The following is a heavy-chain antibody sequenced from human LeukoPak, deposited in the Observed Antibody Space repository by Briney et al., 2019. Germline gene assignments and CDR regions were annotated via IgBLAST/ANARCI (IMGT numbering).Heavy chain of an antibody. CDR3: ARGPSKATYYYDSSGYHRGTSYNWFDP. CDR1: GFTFSSYA. D-gene: IGHD3-22*01. J-gene: IGHJ5*02. CDR2: ISSNGGST. V-gene: IGHV3-64*01. Sequence: GGSLRLSCAASGFTFSSYAMHWVRQAPGKGLEYVSAISSNGGSTYYANSVKGRFTISRDNSKNTLYLQMGSLRAEDMAVYYCARGPSKATYYYDSSGYHRGTSYNWFDPWGQGILVTVSS.